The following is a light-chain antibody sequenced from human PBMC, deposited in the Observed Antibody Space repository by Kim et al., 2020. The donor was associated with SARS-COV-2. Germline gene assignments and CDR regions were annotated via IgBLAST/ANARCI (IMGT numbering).Light chain of an antibody. CDR1: QDIRYY. Sequence: DVQMTQSPSSLSAFVGDRVTITCRASQDIRYYVSWFQHKPGKGPKSLIHAASTVQSGVPSRFSGSGSGTDFTLTITSLQPEDSATYYCQQYGNYPCTFGQGTKLEI. CDR2: AAS. CDR3: QQYGNYPCT. J-gene: IGKJ2*02. V-gene: IGKV1-16*01.